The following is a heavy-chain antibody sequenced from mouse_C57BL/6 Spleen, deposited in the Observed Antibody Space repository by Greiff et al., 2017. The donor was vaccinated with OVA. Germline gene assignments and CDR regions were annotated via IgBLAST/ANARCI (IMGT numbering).Heavy chain of an antibody. CDR1: GYTFTDYY. CDR2: INPNNGGT. D-gene: IGHD2-5*01. V-gene: IGHV1-26*01. CDR3: ARSDYSHYGGCDY. J-gene: IGHJ2*01. Sequence: EVQLQQSGPELVKPGASVKISCKASGYTFTDYYMNWVKQSPGKSLEWIGDINPNNGGTSYNQKFKGKATLTVDKSSSTAYMELRSLTSEDSAVYYCARSDYSHYGGCDYWGQGTTLTVSS.